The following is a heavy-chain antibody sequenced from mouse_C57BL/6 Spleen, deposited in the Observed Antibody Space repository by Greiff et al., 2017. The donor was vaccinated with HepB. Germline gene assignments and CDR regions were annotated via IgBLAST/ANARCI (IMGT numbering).Heavy chain of an antibody. V-gene: IGHV1-75*01. J-gene: IGHJ1*03. Sequence: QVQLQQSGPELVKPGASVKISCKASGYTFTDYYINWVKQRPGQGLEWIGWIFPGSGSTYYNEKFKGKATLTVDKSSSTAYMQLSSLTSEDSAVYYCARSIYYYGSSPYWYFDVWGTGTTVTVSS. CDR2: IFPGSGST. CDR3: ARSIYYYGSSPYWYFDV. CDR1: GYTFTDYY. D-gene: IGHD1-1*01.